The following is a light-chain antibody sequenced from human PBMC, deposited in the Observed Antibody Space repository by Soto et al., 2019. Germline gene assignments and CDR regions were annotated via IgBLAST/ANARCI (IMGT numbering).Light chain of an antibody. J-gene: IGKJ5*01. Sequence: EVVLTQSPVTLSVSPGETATLSFRSSQSFRGLLAWYQQKPGQAPRLLIYDAYNRATGIPPRFSGSGSGTDFTLTISSLEPEDSAVYYFQQRHMWPITFGQGTRLEIK. CDR1: QSFRGL. CDR2: DAY. V-gene: IGKV3-11*01. CDR3: QQRHMWPIT.